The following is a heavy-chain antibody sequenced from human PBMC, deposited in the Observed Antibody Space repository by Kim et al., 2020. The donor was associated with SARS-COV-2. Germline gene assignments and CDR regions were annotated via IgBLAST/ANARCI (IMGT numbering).Heavy chain of an antibody. D-gene: IGHD3-3*01. Sequence: GGSLRLSCAASGFTFSSYGMHWVRQAPGKGLEWVAVISYDGSNKYYADSVKGRFTISRDNSKNTLYLQMNSLRAEDTAVYYCAKGPPRLGSYDFWSGYYRGYYYHGMDVWGQGTTVTVSS. J-gene: IGHJ6*02. V-gene: IGHV3-30*18. CDR1: GFTFSSYG. CDR2: ISYDGSNK. CDR3: AKGPPRLGSYDFWSGYYRGYYYHGMDV.